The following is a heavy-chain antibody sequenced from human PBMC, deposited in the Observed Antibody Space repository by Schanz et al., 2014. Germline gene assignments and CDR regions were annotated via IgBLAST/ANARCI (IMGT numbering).Heavy chain of an antibody. CDR2: INPSGGST. CDR3: AKDYRTGAIDY. D-gene: IGHD7-27*01. Sequence: QVQLVQSGAEVKKPGASVKVSCKASGYTFTRYYIHWVRQAPGQGLEWMGIINPSGGSTTYAQKFQGRVTMTSDTSTSTVYMELSSLRAEDTAVYYCAKDYRTGAIDYWGQGTLVTVSS. V-gene: IGHV1-46*01. J-gene: IGHJ4*02. CDR1: GYTFTRYY.